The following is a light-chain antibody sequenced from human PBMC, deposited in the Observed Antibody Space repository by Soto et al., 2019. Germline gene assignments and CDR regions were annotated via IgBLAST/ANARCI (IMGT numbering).Light chain of an antibody. CDR2: EVS. CDR1: SSDLGDYNF. V-gene: IGLV2-23*02. Sequence: QSALTQPASVAGSPGQSITISCTGASSDLGDYNFVSWYQQHPGKAPKLVIYEVSNRPSGVSNRFSGSKSGNTASLTISGLKVEDEADYYCCSSGGSPTYVFGTGTKLTVL. CDR3: CSSGGSPTYV. J-gene: IGLJ1*01.